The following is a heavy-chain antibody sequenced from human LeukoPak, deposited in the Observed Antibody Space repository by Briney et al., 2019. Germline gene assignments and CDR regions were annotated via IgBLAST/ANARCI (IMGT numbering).Heavy chain of an antibody. CDR2: IKQDGSEK. D-gene: IGHD6-13*01. CDR1: GFTFSSYW. V-gene: IGHV3-7*01. CDR3: ARDIHTIGIAALFGP. Sequence: QTGGSLRLSCAASGFTFSSYWMSWVRQAPGKGREWVADIKQDGSEKYYVDSVKGRVIISRDNAKNPLSLQMNSLRAEDTAVYYCARDIHTIGIAALFGPWRRATLLSVSS. J-gene: IGHJ5*02.